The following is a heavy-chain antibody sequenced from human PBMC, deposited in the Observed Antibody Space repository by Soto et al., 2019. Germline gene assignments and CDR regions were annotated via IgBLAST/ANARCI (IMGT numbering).Heavy chain of an antibody. D-gene: IGHD3-10*01. V-gene: IGHV4-59*01. CDR1: GGSISTYY. Sequence: PSETRSLTCTVSGGSISTYYWSWIRQPPGGTLEWIGYIYASGATTYNPSLESRVTMSVDMPNNEFSLELTSLTAADTAVYYCARSHSFDGSIYHYYSDCWGKGNMVTVSS. CDR3: ARSHSFDGSIYHYYSDC. J-gene: IGHJ4*02. CDR2: IYASGAT.